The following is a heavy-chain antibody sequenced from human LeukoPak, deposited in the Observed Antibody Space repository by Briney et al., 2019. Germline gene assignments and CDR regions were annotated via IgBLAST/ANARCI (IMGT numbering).Heavy chain of an antibody. CDR2: INTDGSST. Sequence: PGGSLRLSCAASGFTFSSYWMSWVRQAPGKGLVWVSRINTDGSSTKYADSVKGRFTISRDNAKNTLYLRMDSLRVDDTAVYYCAVWEVIAATPPYFHHWGQGTLVTVSS. V-gene: IGHV3-74*03. CDR3: AVWEVIAATPPYFHH. CDR1: GFTFSSYW. D-gene: IGHD2-15*01. J-gene: IGHJ1*01.